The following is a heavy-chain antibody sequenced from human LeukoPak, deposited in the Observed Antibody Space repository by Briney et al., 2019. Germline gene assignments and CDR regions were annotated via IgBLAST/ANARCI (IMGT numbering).Heavy chain of an antibody. CDR1: GFTFSSYG. J-gene: IGHJ4*02. CDR3: AIGDSGSYYNPFDY. D-gene: IGHD3-10*01. V-gene: IGHV3-30*02. CDR2: IWYDGSNK. Sequence: GGSLRLSCAASGFTFSSYGMHWVRQAPGKGLEWVAVIWYDGSNKYYADSVKGRFTISRDNSKNTLYLQMNSLRAEDTAVYYCAIGDSGSYYNPFDYWGQGTLVTVSS.